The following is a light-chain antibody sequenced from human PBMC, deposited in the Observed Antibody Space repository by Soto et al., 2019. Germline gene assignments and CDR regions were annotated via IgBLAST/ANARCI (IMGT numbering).Light chain of an antibody. CDR1: SSDVGGYNY. J-gene: IGLJ1*01. CDR3: SSYVAASTPFV. CDR2: DVS. V-gene: IGLV2-14*01. Sequence: QSALTQPASVSGSPGQSITISCTGTSSDVGGYNYVSWYQQHPDKAPKLMIYDVSNRPSGVSNRFSGSKSGNTASLTISGLQADDEADYYCSSYVAASTPFVFGTGTKLTVL.